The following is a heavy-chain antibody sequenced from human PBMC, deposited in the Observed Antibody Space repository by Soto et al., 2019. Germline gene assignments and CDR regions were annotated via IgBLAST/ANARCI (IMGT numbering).Heavy chain of an antibody. D-gene: IGHD6-13*01. CDR3: ARDGPGGRVDAFDI. CDR2: IYSAGST. Sequence: GGSLRLTCAASGFTVSTNYMSWVRQAPGKGLEWVSSIYSAGSTHYADSVKGRFTISRDNSKNTLNLQMNSLRAEDTAVYYCARDGPGGRVDAFDIWGQGSMVTVSS. J-gene: IGHJ3*02. CDR1: GFTVSTNY. V-gene: IGHV3-53*01.